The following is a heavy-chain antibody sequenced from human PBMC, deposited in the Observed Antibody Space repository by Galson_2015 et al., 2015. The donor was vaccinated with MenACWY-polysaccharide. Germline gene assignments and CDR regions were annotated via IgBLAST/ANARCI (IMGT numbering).Heavy chain of an antibody. V-gene: IGHV1-8*01. CDR2: MNPNSGNT. CDR1: GYTFTTYD. D-gene: IGHD3-16*02. Sequence: SVKVSCKASGYTFTTYDINWVRQAPGQGLEWMGWMNPNSGNTGYAQKFQGRVTMTRNTSISTAYMELSSLRSEDTAVYYCARARKIPYRGVIVMGNVADGGPGALLAVSS. CDR3: ARARKIPYRGVIVMGNVAD. J-gene: IGHJ1*01.